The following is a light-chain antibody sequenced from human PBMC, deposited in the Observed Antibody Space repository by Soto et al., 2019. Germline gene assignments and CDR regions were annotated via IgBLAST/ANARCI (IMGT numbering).Light chain of an antibody. Sequence: DIQLTQSPSFLSASVGDRVTITCRASQGISSYLAWYQQKPGKAPKLVIYAASTLQSGVSSRFSGSGSGTEFTLTISSLQPEDFATYYCQQLNDYPLTFGGGTKVEIK. CDR3: QQLNDYPLT. CDR1: QGISSY. J-gene: IGKJ4*01. V-gene: IGKV1-9*01. CDR2: AAS.